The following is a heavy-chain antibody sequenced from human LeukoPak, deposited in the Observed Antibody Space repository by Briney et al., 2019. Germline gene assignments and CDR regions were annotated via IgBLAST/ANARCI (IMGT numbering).Heavy chain of an antibody. J-gene: IGHJ3*02. Sequence: GASVKVSCKASGYTFTGYYMHWVRQAPGQGLEWMGWINPNSGGTNYAQKFQGRVTMTRDTSISTAYMELSRLRSDDTAVYYCARVLTYYYGSGSYYTLYDAFGIWGQGTMVTVSS. CDR3: ARVLTYYYGSGSYYTLYDAFGI. CDR1: GYTFTGYY. CDR2: INPNSGGT. D-gene: IGHD3-10*01. V-gene: IGHV1-2*02.